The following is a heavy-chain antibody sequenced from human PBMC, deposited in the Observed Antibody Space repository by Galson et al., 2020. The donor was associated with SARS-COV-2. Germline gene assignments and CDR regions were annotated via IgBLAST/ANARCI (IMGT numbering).Heavy chain of an antibody. V-gene: IGHV3-48*02. D-gene: IGHD3-22*01. J-gene: IGHJ4*02. Sequence: GGSLRLSCAASGFTFSSYSMNWVRQAPGKGLEWVSYISSSSSTIYYADSVKGRFTISRDNAKNSLYLQMNSLRDEDTAVYYCARGNLYYDSSAHYFDYWGQGTLVTVSS. CDR3: ARGNLYYDSSAHYFDY. CDR2: ISSSSSTI. CDR1: GFTFSSYS.